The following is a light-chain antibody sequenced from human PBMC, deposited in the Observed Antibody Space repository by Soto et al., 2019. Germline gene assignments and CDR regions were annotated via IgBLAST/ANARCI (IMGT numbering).Light chain of an antibody. CDR3: SSFAGSNNFPYV. CDR1: SSDVGAYDY. V-gene: IGLV2-8*01. CDR2: EIN. Sequence: HSALTQPPSASGSPGQSVTISCTGTSSDVGAYDYVSWYQQHPGKAPKLMIYEINKRPSGVPDRFSGSKSGNTASLTVSGLQAEDEADYYCSSFAGSNNFPYVFGTGTKVTVL. J-gene: IGLJ1*01.